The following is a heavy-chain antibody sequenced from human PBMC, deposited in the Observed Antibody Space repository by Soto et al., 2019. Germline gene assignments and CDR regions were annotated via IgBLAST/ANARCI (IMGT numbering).Heavy chain of an antibody. CDR3: VRISVRPRAIRTAPGRWYFDL. CDR1: GFSFSDYY. CDR2: ISTSGSTL. J-gene: IGHJ2*01. V-gene: IGHV3-11*01. Sequence: VQLVESGGGLVQPGGSLRLSCAASGFSFSDYYMSWIRQAPGKGLEWISYISTSGSTLFYADSVKGRFTISRDNARNSLYLQISSLRAEDTAVYYCVRISVRPRAIRTAPGRWYFDLWGRGALATVSS. D-gene: IGHD1-1*01.